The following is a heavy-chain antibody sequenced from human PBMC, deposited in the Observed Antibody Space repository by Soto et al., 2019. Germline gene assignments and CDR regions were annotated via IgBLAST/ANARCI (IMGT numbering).Heavy chain of an antibody. CDR2: IYYSGST. CDR1: GGSISSGGYY. D-gene: IGHD4-17*01. CDR3: ARPYGDYVLCAFDI. J-gene: IGHJ3*02. V-gene: IGHV4-31*03. Sequence: QVQLQESGPGLVKPSQTLSLTCTVSGGSISSGGYYWSWIRQHPGKGLEWIGYIYYSGSTYYNPSPKCRVTVSVDTSKNPSSLKLSSVTAAATAVYYCARPYGDYVLCAFDIWGQGTMVTVSS.